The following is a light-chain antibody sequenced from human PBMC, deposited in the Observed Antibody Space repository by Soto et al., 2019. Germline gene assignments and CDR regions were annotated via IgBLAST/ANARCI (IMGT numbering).Light chain of an antibody. CDR2: RAS. J-gene: IGKJ5*01. Sequence: EIVLTQSPDTLSLSPGERATLSCRASQTVNNNYVAWYQQKPGQAPRLLIFRASNKATGIPDRFSGSGSGTDFTLTISRLEPEDFAVYYCQQRSNWPITFGQGTRLEI. V-gene: IGKV3D-20*02. CDR3: QQRSNWPIT. CDR1: QTVNNNY.